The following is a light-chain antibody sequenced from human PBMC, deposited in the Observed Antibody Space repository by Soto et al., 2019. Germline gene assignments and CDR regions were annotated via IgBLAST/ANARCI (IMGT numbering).Light chain of an antibody. J-gene: IGLJ2*01. CDR1: SSDVGGYNY. CDR3: SSYTGSSTHLV. Sequence: QSVLTQPAYVSGSPGKSITISCTGTSSDVGGYNYVSWYQQHPGKAPKLMIYEVSNRPSGVSNRFSGSKSGNTASLTISGLQAEDEADYFCSSYTGSSTHLVFGGGTKLTVL. V-gene: IGLV2-14*01. CDR2: EVS.